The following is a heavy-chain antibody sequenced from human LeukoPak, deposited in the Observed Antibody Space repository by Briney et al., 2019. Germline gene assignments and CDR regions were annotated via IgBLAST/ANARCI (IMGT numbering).Heavy chain of an antibody. D-gene: IGHD3-3*01. J-gene: IGHJ6*03. V-gene: IGHV3-21*01. CDR3: ARAIFGVVINYYYYYMDV. Sequence: SVKGRFTISRDNANNSLYLQMSSLRAEDTAVYYCARAIFGVVINYYYYYMDVWGKGTTVTVSS.